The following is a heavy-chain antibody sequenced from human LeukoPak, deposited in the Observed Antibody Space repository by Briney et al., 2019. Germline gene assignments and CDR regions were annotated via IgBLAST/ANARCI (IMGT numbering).Heavy chain of an antibody. Sequence: SESLSLTCTVSGGSVSSGIHYWSWIRQPPGKGLEWIGHIYYSGSTKYNPSLKSRVTISVDTSKNQFSLKLSSVTAADTAVYYCARGARAGYNLEPFDYWGQGTLATVSS. J-gene: IGHJ4*02. D-gene: IGHD5-24*01. CDR1: GGSVSSGIHY. V-gene: IGHV4-61*01. CDR3: ARGARAGYNLEPFDY. CDR2: IYYSGST.